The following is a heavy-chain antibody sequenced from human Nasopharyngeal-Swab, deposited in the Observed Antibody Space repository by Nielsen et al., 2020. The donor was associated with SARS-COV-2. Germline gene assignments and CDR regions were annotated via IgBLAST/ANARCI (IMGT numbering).Heavy chain of an antibody. D-gene: IGHD1-1*01. J-gene: IGHJ4*02. CDR2: INPSGGST. Sequence: ASVKVSCKASGYTFTRYYMHWVRQAPGQGLEWMGIINPSGGSTSYAQKFQGRVTMTRDTSTSTVYMELSSLRSEDTAVYYCARDGSSSGTSAYYFDYWGQGTLVTVSS. CDR3: ARDGSSSGTSAYYFDY. V-gene: IGHV1-46*01. CDR1: GYTFTRYY.